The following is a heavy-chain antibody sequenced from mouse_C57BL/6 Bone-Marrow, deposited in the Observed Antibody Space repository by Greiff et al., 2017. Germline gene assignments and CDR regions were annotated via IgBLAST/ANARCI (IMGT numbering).Heavy chain of an antibody. CDR1: GFNIKDYY. J-gene: IGHJ1*03. Sequence: EVQLQQSGAELVKPGASVKLSCTASGFNIKDYYMHWVKQRPEQGLEWIGRIDPEDGETKYAPKFQGKATITADTSSNTAYMQLSSLHSEDTAVYYGVYYCGSRTWYFDVWGTGTTVTVSS. D-gene: IGHD1-1*01. V-gene: IGHV14-2*01. CDR3: VYYCGSRTWYFDV. CDR2: IDPEDGET.